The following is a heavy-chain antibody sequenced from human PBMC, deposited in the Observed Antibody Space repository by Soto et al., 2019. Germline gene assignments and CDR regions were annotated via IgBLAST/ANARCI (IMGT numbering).Heavy chain of an antibody. CDR1: GFTVSSNY. J-gene: IGHJ5*01. V-gene: IGHV3-66*01. Sequence: EVQLVESGGDLVQPGGSLRLSCAASGFTVSSNYMTWLRQAPGKGLEWVSVIYSGGSTYYADSVKGRFTISRDNSKNTLSLPVDRLRAEVTAAYYGARSIPNWFASWGQGTLVTVSS. CDR3: ARSIPNWFAS. CDR2: IYSGGST.